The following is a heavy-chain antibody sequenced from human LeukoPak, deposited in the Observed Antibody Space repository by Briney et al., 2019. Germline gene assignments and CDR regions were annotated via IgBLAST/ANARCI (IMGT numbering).Heavy chain of an antibody. CDR1: GGSISSYY. Sequence: SETLSLTCTVSGGSISSYYWSWIRQPPGKGLEWIGYIYYSGTTNYNPSLKSRVTISVDTSKNQFSLKLNSVTSADTAVYYCARGGWSLDLWGRGTLVTVSS. V-gene: IGHV4-59*01. J-gene: IGHJ2*01. CDR3: ARGGWSLDL. CDR2: IYYSGTT. D-gene: IGHD1-26*01.